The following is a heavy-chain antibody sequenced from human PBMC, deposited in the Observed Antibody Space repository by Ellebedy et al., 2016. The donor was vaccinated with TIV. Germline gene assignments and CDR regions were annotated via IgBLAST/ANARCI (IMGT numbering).Heavy chain of an antibody. V-gene: IGHV1-46*01. D-gene: IGHD3-10*01. CDR3: AILDGSGGDVTLSYFDH. Sequence: AASVKVSCKASGYTFTGYYIHWVRQAPGQGLEWMGVINPRGGVTTYAQKFQGRITMTRDTSTSAVYMELSSLRFEDTAFYYCAILDGSGGDVTLSYFDHWGQGTLVTVSS. CDR1: GYTFTGYY. CDR2: INPRGGVT. J-gene: IGHJ4*02.